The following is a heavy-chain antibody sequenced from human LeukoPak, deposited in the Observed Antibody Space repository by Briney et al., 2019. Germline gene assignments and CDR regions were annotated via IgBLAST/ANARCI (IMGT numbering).Heavy chain of an antibody. J-gene: IGHJ4*02. Sequence: PGGSLRLSCAASGFTFSSYSMNWVRQAPGKGLEWVSSISSSSSYIYYADSVKGRFTISRDNSKNSLYLQMNSLRAEDTAVYYCARGMGTAMVPPDYWGQGTLVTVSS. CDR3: ARGMGTAMVPPDY. D-gene: IGHD5-18*01. CDR1: GFTFSSYS. CDR2: ISSSSSYI. V-gene: IGHV3-21*04.